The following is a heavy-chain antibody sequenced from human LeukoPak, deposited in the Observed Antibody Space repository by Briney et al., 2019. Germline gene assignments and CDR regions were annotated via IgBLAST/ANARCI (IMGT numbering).Heavy chain of an antibody. J-gene: IGHJ6*03. V-gene: IGHV3-30*02. CDR2: IQDDGSTK. CDR3: AKVPRMAYYYYMDV. CDR1: GFNFRSYG. Sequence: GGSLRLSCAAPGFNFRSYGMHWVRHTPGKGLEWVAFIQDDGSTKVYADSVKGRVTISRDNSKNTVHLQMNSLKAEDTAVYYCAKVPRMAYYYYMDVWGKGTTVTVSS. D-gene: IGHD2-8*01.